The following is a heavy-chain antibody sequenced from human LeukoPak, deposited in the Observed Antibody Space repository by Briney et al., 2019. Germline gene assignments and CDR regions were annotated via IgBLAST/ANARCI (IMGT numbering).Heavy chain of an antibody. D-gene: IGHD2-2*01. CDR3: ARVGAHRYCSSTSCYEDY. CDR2: INPNSGVT. J-gene: IGHJ4*02. V-gene: IGHV1-2*02. CDR1: GYXFTAYY. Sequence: ASVKVSCKASGYXFTAYYIHWVRQAPGQGLEWMGWINPNSGVTDYAQKFQGRVTMTRDTSISTAYMELSSLESDDTAVYYCARVGAHRYCSSTSCYEDYWGQGTLVTVSS.